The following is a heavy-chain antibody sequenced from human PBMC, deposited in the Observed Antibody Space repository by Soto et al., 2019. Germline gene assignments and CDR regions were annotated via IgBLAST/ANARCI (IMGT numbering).Heavy chain of an antibody. Sequence: GESLKISCKGSGYSFTSYWIGWVRQMPGKGLEWMGIIYPGDSDTRYSPSFQGQVTISADKSISTAYLQWSSLKASDTAMYHCARLPSIVGATAYYYYGMDVWGQGTTVTVSS. CDR1: GYSFTSYW. D-gene: IGHD1-26*01. CDR3: ARLPSIVGATAYYYYGMDV. CDR2: IYPGDSDT. J-gene: IGHJ6*02. V-gene: IGHV5-51*01.